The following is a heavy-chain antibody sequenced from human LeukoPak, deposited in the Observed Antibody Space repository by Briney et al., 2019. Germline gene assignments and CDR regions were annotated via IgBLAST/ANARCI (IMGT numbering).Heavy chain of an antibody. D-gene: IGHD6-13*01. V-gene: IGHV3-23*01. J-gene: IGHJ5*02. CDR3: AKDLVAAAAPFRFDP. CDR2: ISGSGGSA. Sequence: PGGSLRLSCAASGFTFSSYAMSWVRQAPGKGLEWVSAISGSGGSAYYADSVKGRFTISRDNSKNTLYLQMNSLRAEDTAVYYCAKDLVAAAAPFRFDPWGQGTLVTVSS. CDR1: GFTFSSYA.